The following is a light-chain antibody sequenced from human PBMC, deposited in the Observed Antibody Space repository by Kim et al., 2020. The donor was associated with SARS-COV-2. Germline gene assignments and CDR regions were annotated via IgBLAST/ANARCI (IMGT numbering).Light chain of an antibody. CDR2: GKN. J-gene: IGLJ3*02. CDR1: SLRSYF. V-gene: IGLV3-19*01. Sequence: SSELTQDPVVSVALGQTVRITCQGDSLRSYFATWYRQKPGQAPILVIYGKNNRPSGIPDRFSGSSSGNTASLTITGAQAEDEADYFCNSRDSSGHQWVFGGGTQLTVL. CDR3: NSRDSSGHQWV.